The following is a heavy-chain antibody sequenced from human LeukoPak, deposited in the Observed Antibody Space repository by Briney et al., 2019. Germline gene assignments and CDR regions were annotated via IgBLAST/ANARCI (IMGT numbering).Heavy chain of an antibody. CDR2: IWYGGSNK. J-gene: IGHJ4*02. CDR1: GFTFSNYY. D-gene: IGHD3-9*01. CDR3: AREPSLRYFDWSHSWYFDY. Sequence: PGGSLRLSCAASGFTFSNYYMSWVRQAPGKGLEWVAVIWYGGSNKYYADSVKGRFTISRDNSKNTLYLRMNSLRAEDTAVYYCAREPSLRYFDWSHSWYFDYWGQGTLVTVSS. V-gene: IGHV3-33*08.